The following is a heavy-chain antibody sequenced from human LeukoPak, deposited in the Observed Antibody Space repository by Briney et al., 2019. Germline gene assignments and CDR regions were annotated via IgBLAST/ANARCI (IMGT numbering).Heavy chain of an antibody. CDR3: APGSGSYYGSDFDY. J-gene: IGHJ4*02. Sequence: GGSLRLSCAASGFTFSSYSMNWVRQAPGKGLEWVSSISSSSSYIYYADSVEGRFTISRDNAKNSLYLQLNSLRAEDTAVYYCAPGSGSYYGSDFDYWGQGTLVTVSS. CDR1: GFTFSSYS. V-gene: IGHV3-21*01. D-gene: IGHD3-10*01. CDR2: ISSSSSYI.